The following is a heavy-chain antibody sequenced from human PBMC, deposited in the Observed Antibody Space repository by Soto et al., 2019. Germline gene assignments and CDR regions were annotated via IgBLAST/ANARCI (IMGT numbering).Heavy chain of an antibody. CDR1: GGSISNYF. J-gene: IGHJ4*02. V-gene: IGHV4-59*08. Sequence: QLLESGPGLVRPSETLSLTCTVSGGSISNYFWSWIRQPPGKGLEWIGYVSDSGSTNYNPSLKSRVTISVDTSRMQFSLKLRSVTAADTAVYYCARRTAGTTYFDYWGQGTLVTVSS. CDR3: ARRTAGTTYFDY. CDR2: VSDSGST. D-gene: IGHD1-1*01.